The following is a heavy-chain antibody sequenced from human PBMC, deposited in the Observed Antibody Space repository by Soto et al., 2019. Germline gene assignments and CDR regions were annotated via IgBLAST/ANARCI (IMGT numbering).Heavy chain of an antibody. D-gene: IGHD3-22*01. Sequence: QVQLVQSGAEVKKPGASVKVSCKASGYTFTSYYMHWVRQAPGQGLEWMGIINPSGGSTSYAQKVQGRVTMTRDTSTSTVYMELSSLRSEDTAVYYCSLGSGSSGYYDAFDIWGQGTMVTVSS. CDR2: INPSGGST. J-gene: IGHJ3*02. CDR3: SLGSGSSGYYDAFDI. CDR1: GYTFTSYY. V-gene: IGHV1-46*01.